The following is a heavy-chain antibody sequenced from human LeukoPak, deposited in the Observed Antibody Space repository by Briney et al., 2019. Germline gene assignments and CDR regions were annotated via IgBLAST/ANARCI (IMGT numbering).Heavy chain of an antibody. CDR1: GGSFSGYY. CDR2: INHSGST. CDR3: ARQPTYDAFDI. Sequence: SETLSLTCAVYGGSFSGYYWSWIRQPPGKGLEWIGEINHSGSTNYNPSLKSRVTISVDTSKNQFSLKLSSVTAADTAVYYCARQPTYDAFDIWGQGTMVTVSS. J-gene: IGHJ3*02. V-gene: IGHV4-34*01.